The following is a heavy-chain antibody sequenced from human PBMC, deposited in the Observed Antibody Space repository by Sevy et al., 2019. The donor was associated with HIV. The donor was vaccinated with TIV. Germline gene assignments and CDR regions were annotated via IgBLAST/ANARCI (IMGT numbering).Heavy chain of an antibody. D-gene: IGHD2-2*01. J-gene: IGHJ3*02. V-gene: IGHV3-48*03. CDR1: GFTFNIYE. CDR3: ARTGCSITSCLTADAFDI. Sequence: GGSLRLSCVASGFTFNIYEMNWVRQAPGQGLEWVSYISSSFTNIYYADSVKGRFTISRDNAKNSLYLQMNSLGAEDTAVYYCARTGCSITSCLTADAFDIWGQGTLVTVSS. CDR2: ISSSFTNI.